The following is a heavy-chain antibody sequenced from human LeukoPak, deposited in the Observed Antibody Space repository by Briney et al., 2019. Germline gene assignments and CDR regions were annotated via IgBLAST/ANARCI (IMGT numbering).Heavy chain of an antibody. D-gene: IGHD5/OR15-5a*01. CDR2: INPSGGST. CDR3: ARAPPTSFYEGDY. V-gene: IGHV1-46*01. Sequence: GASVKVSCKASGYTFTTYNVSWVRQAPGQGLEWMGIINPSGGSTSYAQKFQGRVTMTRDTSTSTVYMELSSLRSEDTAVYYCARAPPTSFYEGDYWGQGTLVTVSS. J-gene: IGHJ4*02. CDR1: GYTFTTYN.